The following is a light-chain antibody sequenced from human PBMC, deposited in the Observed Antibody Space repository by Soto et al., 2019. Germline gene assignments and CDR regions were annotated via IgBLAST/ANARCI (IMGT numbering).Light chain of an antibody. CDR3: HRYNSVPLT. CDR1: QGIGNF. J-gene: IGKJ4*01. CDR2: AAS. Sequence: DIEMTQSPSSLSASLGDTVTITCRASQGIGNFLAWYQQKPGDVPKLLIYAASTVQSGGPSRFSGSGSGTDFTLTISSLQPEDVATYFCHRYNSVPLTFGGGTKVDI. V-gene: IGKV1-27*01.